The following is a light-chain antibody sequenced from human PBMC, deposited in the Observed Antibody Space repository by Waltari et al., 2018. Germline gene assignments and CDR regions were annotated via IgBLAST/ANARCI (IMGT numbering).Light chain of an antibody. CDR2: RNN. CDR3: AAWDDSLSGRV. CDR1: RSNIGSNY. J-gene: IGLJ3*02. Sequence: ASGTPGQRVTISCSGSRSNIGSNYVYWYQQLPGTAPKLLIYRNNQRPSGVPDRFSGSKSGTSASLAISGLRSEDEADYYCAAWDDSLSGRVFGGGTKVTVL. V-gene: IGLV1-47*01.